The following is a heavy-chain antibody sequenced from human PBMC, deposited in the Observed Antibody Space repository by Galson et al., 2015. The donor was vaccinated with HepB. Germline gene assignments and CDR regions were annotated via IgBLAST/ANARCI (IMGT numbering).Heavy chain of an antibody. D-gene: IGHD6-13*01. J-gene: IGHJ5*02. CDR2: IYHSGST. CDR3: ARGLQPGDWFDP. V-gene: IGHV4-30-2*01. Sequence: LSLTCAVSGGSISSGGYSWSWIRQPPGKGLEWIGYIYHSGSTYYNPSLKSRVTISVDRSKNQFSLKLSSVTAADTAVYYCARGLQPGDWFDPWGQGTLVTVSS. CDR1: GGSISSGGYS.